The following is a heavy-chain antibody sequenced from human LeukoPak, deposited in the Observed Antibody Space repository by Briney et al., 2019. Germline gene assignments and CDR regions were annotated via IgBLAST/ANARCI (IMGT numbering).Heavy chain of an antibody. Sequence: PGGSLRLSCAASGFTFSSYAMSWVRQAPGKGLEWVSAISGSGGSTYYADSVKGRFTISRDNSKNTLYLQMNSLRAEDTAVYYCARPFLEWLLSDAFDIWGQGTMVTVSS. D-gene: IGHD3-3*01. J-gene: IGHJ3*02. CDR2: ISGSGGST. CDR3: ARPFLEWLLSDAFDI. CDR1: GFTFSSYA. V-gene: IGHV3-23*01.